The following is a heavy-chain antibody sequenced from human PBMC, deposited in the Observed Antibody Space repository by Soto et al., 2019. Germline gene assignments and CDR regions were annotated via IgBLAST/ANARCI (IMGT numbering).Heavy chain of an antibody. V-gene: IGHV3-23*01. J-gene: IGHJ4*02. CDR1: GFTFSSYA. Sequence: GGTLRLSCAASGFTFSSYAMSWVRQAPGKGLEWVSAISGSGGSTYYADSVKGRFTISRDNSKNTLYLQMNSLRAEDTAVYYCAKDLFVERRGDYWGQGTLVTVSS. D-gene: IGHD3-3*01. CDR3: AKDLFVERRGDY. CDR2: ISGSGGST.